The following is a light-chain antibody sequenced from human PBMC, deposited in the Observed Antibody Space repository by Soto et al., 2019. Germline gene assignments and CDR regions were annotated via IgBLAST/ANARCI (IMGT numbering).Light chain of an antibody. V-gene: IGKV1-39*01. CDR3: QQSYSTLYT. Sequence: DIQMTQSPSSLSASVGARVTITCRASQSISSYLNWYQQKPGKAPKLLIYAASSLQSGVPSRFSGSGSGTDFTLTISCLQPEDFAVYYCQQSYSTLYTFGQGAKLEIK. J-gene: IGKJ2*01. CDR1: QSISSY. CDR2: AAS.